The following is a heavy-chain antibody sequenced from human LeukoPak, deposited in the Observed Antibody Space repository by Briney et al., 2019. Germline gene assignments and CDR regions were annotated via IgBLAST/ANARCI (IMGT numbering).Heavy chain of an antibody. V-gene: IGHV3-21*01. J-gene: IGHJ4*02. CDR1: GFNFSSYS. CDR2: ISSSSSYI. D-gene: IGHD3-10*01. Sequence: GGSLRLSCAASGFNFSSYSMNWVRQAPGKGLEWVSSISSSSSYIYYADSVKGRFTISRDNAKNSVYLQMNSLRAEDTAVYYCARDRHHRFGELFPWGQGTLVTVSS. CDR3: ARDRHHRFGELFP.